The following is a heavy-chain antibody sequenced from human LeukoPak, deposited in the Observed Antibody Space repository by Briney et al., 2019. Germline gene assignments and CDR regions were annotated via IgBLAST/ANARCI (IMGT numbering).Heavy chain of an antibody. Sequence: GRSLRLSCAASGFTFSSYAMHWVRQAPGKGLEWVAVISYDGSNKYYADSVKGRFTISRDNSKNTLYLQMNSLRAEDTAVYYCARDYYDSSGYYHWFDPWGQGTLVTVSS. CDR1: GFTFSSYA. V-gene: IGHV3-30-3*01. J-gene: IGHJ5*02. CDR3: ARDYYDSSGYYHWFDP. CDR2: ISYDGSNK. D-gene: IGHD3-22*01.